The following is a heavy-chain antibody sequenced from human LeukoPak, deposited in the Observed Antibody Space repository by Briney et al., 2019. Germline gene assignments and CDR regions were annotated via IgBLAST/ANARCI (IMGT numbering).Heavy chain of an antibody. J-gene: IGHJ6*03. V-gene: IGHV3-23*01. Sequence: GGSLRLSCAASGFTFSSYAMSWVRQAPGKGLEWVSAISGSGGSTYYADSVKGRFTISRDNSKNTLYLQMNSLRAEDTAVYYCARSPIVVYYYYMDVWGKGTTVTVSS. D-gene: IGHD2-15*01. CDR3: ARSPIVVYYYYMDV. CDR1: GFTFSSYA. CDR2: ISGSGGST.